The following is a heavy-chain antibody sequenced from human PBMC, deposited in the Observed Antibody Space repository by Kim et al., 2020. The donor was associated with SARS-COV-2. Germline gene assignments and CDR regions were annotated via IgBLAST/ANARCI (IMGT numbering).Heavy chain of an antibody. V-gene: IGHV3-33*06. CDR3: AKDREVRRPLRRSAVSSFDY. CDR2: IWYDGSNK. Sequence: GVSLRLSCAASGFTFSSYAMHWVRQAPGKGLEWVAVIWYDGSNKYYADSVKGRFTISRDNSKNTLYLQMNSLRAEDTAVYYCAKDREVRRPLRRSAVSSFDYWGQGTLVTVSS. D-gene: IGHD3-10*01. CDR1: GFTFSSYA. J-gene: IGHJ4*02.